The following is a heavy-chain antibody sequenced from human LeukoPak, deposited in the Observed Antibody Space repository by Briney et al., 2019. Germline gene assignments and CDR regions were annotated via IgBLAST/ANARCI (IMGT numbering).Heavy chain of an antibody. CDR3: ARSFDF. V-gene: IGHV3-48*03. CDR1: GFTFRNHE. CDR2: ISSSGSPI. Sequence: GGSLRLSCAASGFTFRNHEMNWVRQAPGKGLEWVSHISSSGSPIYYADSVRGRFTISSDNAKDSLYLQMNSLRAEDTAVYYCARSFDFWGQGNLVTVSS. J-gene: IGHJ4*02.